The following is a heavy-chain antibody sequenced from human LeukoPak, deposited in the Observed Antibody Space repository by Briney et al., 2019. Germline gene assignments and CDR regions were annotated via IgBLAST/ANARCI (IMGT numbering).Heavy chain of an antibody. CDR1: GFTFSSFS. J-gene: IGHJ4*02. D-gene: IGHD2-2*01. CDR3: TLGGPIVVLPVAFDY. V-gene: IGHV3-21*01. CDR2: ISSSSSHI. Sequence: PAGSLRLSCAASGFTFSSFSMNWVRQAPGKGLEWVSSISSSSSHIYYADSVKGRFTISRDNARKSLFLQMNSLRAEDTAIYYCTLGGPIVVLPVAFDYWGQGTMVTVSS.